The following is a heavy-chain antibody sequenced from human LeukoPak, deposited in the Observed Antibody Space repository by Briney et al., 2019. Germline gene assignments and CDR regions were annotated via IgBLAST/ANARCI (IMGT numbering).Heavy chain of an antibody. CDR2: ISGSGGST. CDR1: GFTFDDYA. J-gene: IGHJ4*02. V-gene: IGHV3-23*01. D-gene: IGHD3-22*01. Sequence: GGSLRLSCAASGFTFDDYAVNWVRQAPGKGLEWVSAISGSGGSTYYADSVKGRFTISRDNSKNTLYLQMSSLRAEDTAVYYCAKDRGRYYDSSGYYWGYYFDSWGQGILVTVST. CDR3: AKDRGRYYDSSGYYWGYYFDS.